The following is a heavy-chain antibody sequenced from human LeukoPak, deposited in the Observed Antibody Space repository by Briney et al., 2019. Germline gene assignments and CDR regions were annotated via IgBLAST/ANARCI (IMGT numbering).Heavy chain of an antibody. CDR2: ISYDGSNK. Sequence: GGSLRLSCAASGFTFSSYAMHWVRQAPGKGLEWVAVISYDGSNKYYADSVKGRFTISRDNSKNTLYLQMNSLRAEDTAVYYCAKYSASSTSPKSFDPWGQGTLVTVSS. V-gene: IGHV3-30-3*02. J-gene: IGHJ5*02. CDR3: AKYSASSTSPKSFDP. D-gene: IGHD2-2*01. CDR1: GFTFSSYA.